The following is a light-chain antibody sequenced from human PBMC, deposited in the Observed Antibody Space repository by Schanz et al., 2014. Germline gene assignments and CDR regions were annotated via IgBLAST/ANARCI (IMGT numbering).Light chain of an antibody. J-gene: IGLJ3*02. Sequence: QSVLTQPPSASGTPGQRVTISCSGSSSNIGSNPVNWYQQLPGAAPKLLIYGNSNRPSGVPDRFSGSKSGTSASLAITGLQAEDEADYYCQSYDSSLSGSEVFGGGTKLTVL. V-gene: IGLV1-40*01. CDR3: QSYDSSLSGSEV. CDR2: GNS. CDR1: SSNIGSNP.